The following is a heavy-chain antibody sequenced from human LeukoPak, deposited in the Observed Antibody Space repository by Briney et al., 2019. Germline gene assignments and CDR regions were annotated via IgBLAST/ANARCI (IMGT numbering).Heavy chain of an antibody. Sequence: GGSLRLSCAASGFTFSSYSMNWVRQAPGKGLEWVSSISSSSGYIYYADSVKGRFTISRDNAKNSLYLQMNSLRAEDTAVYYCARDLKAVAVYWGQGTLVTVSS. CDR2: ISSSSGYI. V-gene: IGHV3-21*01. D-gene: IGHD6-19*01. CDR1: GFTFSSYS. CDR3: ARDLKAVAVY. J-gene: IGHJ4*02.